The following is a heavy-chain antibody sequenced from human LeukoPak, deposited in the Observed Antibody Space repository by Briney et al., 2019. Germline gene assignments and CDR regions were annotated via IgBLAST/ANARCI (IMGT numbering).Heavy chain of an antibody. CDR2: ISSSGSTI. CDR1: GFTFSSYE. Sequence: GGSLRLSCAASGFTFSSYEMNWVRQAPGKGLDWVSYISSSGSTIYYADSVKGRFTISRDNAKNSLYLQMNSLRAEDTAVYYCARDRRVSTGKEALDYWGQGTLVTVSS. CDR3: ARDRRVSTGKEALDY. J-gene: IGHJ4*02. D-gene: IGHD1-1*01. V-gene: IGHV3-48*03.